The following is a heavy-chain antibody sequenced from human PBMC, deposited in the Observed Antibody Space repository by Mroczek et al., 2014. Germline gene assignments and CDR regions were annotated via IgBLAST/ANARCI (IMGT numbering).Heavy chain of an antibody. V-gene: IGHV4-30-2*01. CDR3: ARYSRIVVVPAATLGWFDP. CDR1: GGSISSGGYS. D-gene: IGHD2-2*01. Sequence: KESGSGLVKPSQTLSLTCAVSGGSISSGGYSRSWIRQPPGKGLEWIGYIYHSGSTYYNPSLKSRVTISVDRSKNQFSLKLSSVTAADTAVYYCARYSRIVVVPAATLGWFDPWGQGTLVTVSS. CDR2: IYHSGST. J-gene: IGHJ5*02.